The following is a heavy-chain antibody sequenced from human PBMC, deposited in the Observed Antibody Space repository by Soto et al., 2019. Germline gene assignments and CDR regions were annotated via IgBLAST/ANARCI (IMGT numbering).Heavy chain of an antibody. CDR1: GYTFTAYH. CDR2: INPKFGDT. D-gene: IGHD3-10*02. V-gene: IGHV1-2*02. Sequence: QVQLVQSGAEVKEPGDSVRVSCEASGYTFTAYHIHWVRQAPGQGLEWMGWINPKFGDTTYAQDFQGRVSMTRDMSISTAYVPLSSPPAPATNRYSCGRTMLYYYVKDSGPGPGVW. J-gene: IGHJ3*01. CDR3: GRTMLYYYVKDSGPGPGV.